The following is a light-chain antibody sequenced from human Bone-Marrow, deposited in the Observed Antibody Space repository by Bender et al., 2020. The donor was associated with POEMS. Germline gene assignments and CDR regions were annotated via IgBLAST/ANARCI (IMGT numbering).Light chain of an antibody. V-gene: IGLV3-21*02. CDR2: NNH. Sequence: SYVLTQPPSVSVAPGQTARITCGGNSIGSKSVHWYQQKAGQAPVLVVYNNHDRPPGIPDRISGFNSGNTATLTISRVEAGDEADYYCQLWDSSRDHVFGGGTKLTVL. CDR3: QLWDSSRDHV. J-gene: IGLJ3*02. CDR1: SIGSKS.